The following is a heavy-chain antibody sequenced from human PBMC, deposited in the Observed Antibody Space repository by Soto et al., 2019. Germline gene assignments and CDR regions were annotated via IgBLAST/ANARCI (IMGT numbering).Heavy chain of an antibody. CDR1: GYTFTAYS. D-gene: IGHD6-19*01. CDR3: AREASAVISLDY. J-gene: IGHJ4*02. Sequence: ASVEVSCKASGYTFTAYSMHWVRQAPGQGLEWVGWFNPNSGDTIYAQKFQGRVTLTRDTSIGTAYMELYSLTSDDTAVYYCAREASAVISLDYWGQGTLVTVSS. V-gene: IGHV1-2*02. CDR2: FNPNSGDT.